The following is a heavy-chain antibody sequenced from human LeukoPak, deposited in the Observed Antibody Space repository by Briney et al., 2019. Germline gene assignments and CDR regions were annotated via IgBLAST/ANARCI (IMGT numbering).Heavy chain of an antibody. CDR2: ISAYNGNT. V-gene: IGHV1-18*01. Sequence: ASVKVSCKASGYTFTSYGISWVRQAPGQGLEWMGWISAYNGNTNYAQKLQGRVTMTTDTSTSTAYMELRSLRSDDTAVYYCARVKDTAMVIYYFDYWGQGTLVTVSS. CDR3: ARVKDTAMVIYYFDY. J-gene: IGHJ4*02. D-gene: IGHD5-18*01. CDR1: GYTFTSYG.